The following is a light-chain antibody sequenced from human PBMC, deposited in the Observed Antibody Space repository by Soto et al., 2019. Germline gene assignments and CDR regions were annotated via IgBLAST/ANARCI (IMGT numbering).Light chain of an antibody. Sequence: DIPMTQSPSTLSASVGDRVTITCRASQSISSWLAWYQQKPGKAPKLLIYKASSLESGVPSRFSGSGSGTDFTLTISSLQPDDFATYYCQQYNSPPWTFGQGTKVEIK. V-gene: IGKV1-5*03. CDR3: QQYNSPPWT. J-gene: IGKJ1*01. CDR1: QSISSW. CDR2: KAS.